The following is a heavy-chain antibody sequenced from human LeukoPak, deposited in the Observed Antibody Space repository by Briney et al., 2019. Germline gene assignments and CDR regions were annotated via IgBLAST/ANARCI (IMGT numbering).Heavy chain of an antibody. Sequence: GGSLRPSCAASGFTVSSNYMSWVRQAPGKGLQWVSIIYSGGSTYYADSVKGRLTISRDNSKNTLYLQMNSLRAEDTAVYYCARDLGASYYYSMDVWGQGTTVTVSS. CDR3: ARDLGASYYYSMDV. V-gene: IGHV3-53*01. CDR1: GFTVSSNY. D-gene: IGHD4-17*01. J-gene: IGHJ6*02. CDR2: IYSGGST.